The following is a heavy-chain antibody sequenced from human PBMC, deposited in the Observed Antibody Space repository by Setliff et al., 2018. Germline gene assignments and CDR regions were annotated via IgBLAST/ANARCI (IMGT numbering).Heavy chain of an antibody. D-gene: IGHD3-10*01. J-gene: IGHJ4*02. V-gene: IGHV3-13*01. CDR1: GFTFSSYD. CDR3: ARDRSFYYGSGSYLDY. Sequence: PGGSLRLSCAASGFTFSSYDMHWVRQATGKGLEWVSAIGTAGDTYYPGSVKGRFTISRDNSKNTLYLQMNSLRAEDTAVYYCARDRSFYYGSGSYLDYWGQGTLVTVSS. CDR2: IGTAGDT.